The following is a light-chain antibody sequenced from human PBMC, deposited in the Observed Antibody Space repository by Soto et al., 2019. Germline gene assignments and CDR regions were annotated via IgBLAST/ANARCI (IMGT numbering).Light chain of an antibody. CDR3: SSYTNINTRACV. J-gene: IGLJ1*01. V-gene: IGLV2-14*01. CDR1: SGDIGSYNR. Sequence: QSALTQPASVSVSPGQSITISCTGTSGDIGSYNRVSWYQQHPGKAPKLIIYEVTDRPSGVSNRFSGSKSGNTASLTISGLQAEDEAEYYCSSYTNINTRACVFGTGTKLTVL. CDR2: EVT.